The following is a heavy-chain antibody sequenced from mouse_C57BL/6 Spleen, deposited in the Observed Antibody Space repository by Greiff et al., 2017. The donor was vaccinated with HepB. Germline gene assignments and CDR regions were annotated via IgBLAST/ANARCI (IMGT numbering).Heavy chain of an antibody. CDR3: ARACDY. CDR1: GYTFTSYW. Sequence: QVHVKQPGAELVKPGASVKLSCTASGYTFTSYWMHWVKQRPGQGLEWIGMIHPNSGSTNYDEKLKSKATLTVDKSSSTAYMQLSSLTSEDSAVYYCARACDYWGQGTTLTVSS. CDR2: IHPNSGST. J-gene: IGHJ2*01. V-gene: IGHV1-64*01.